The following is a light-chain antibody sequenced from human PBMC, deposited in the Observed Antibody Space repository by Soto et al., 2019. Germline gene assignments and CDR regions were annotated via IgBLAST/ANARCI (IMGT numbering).Light chain of an antibody. V-gene: IGLV1-44*01. CDR3: ATWDDSLTAV. CDR2: NNN. J-gene: IGLJ2*01. CDR1: TSNIGSKT. Sequence: QSVLTQPPSASGTPGQRVTISCSGSTSNIGSKTVSWYQQLPGSAPRVLIYNNNERPSGVPDRFSGSKSGTSASLASSGLQSEDEADYYCATWDDSLTAVFGGGTKLTVL.